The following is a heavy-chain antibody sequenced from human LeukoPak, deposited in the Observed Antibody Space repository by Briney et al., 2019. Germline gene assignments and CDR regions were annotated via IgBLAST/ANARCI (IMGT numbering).Heavy chain of an antibody. Sequence: PGGSLRLSYAASGFTFDDYAMHWVRQTPGKGLEWVSVMRWNGVDISYADSVKGRFIISRDSSKTSLFLQMNSLRTEDTALYYCARERDSFDIWGQGTMVTVST. V-gene: IGHV3-43*02. CDR1: GFTFDDYA. CDR2: MRWNGVDI. CDR3: ARERDSFDI. J-gene: IGHJ3*02.